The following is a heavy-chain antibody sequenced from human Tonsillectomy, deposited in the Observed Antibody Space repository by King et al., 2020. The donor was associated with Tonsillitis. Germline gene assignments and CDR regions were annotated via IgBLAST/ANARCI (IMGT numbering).Heavy chain of an antibody. V-gene: IGHV4-38-2*02. Sequence: QLQESGPGLVKPSETLSLTCAVSGYSISSGYYWGWIRQPPGKGLEWIGSIYHSGSTYYKPSLKSRVTISLDTSKNHFYLKLSSVTAADTAVYYCARDDGDYYFDYWGQGTLVTVSS. D-gene: IGHD4-17*01. J-gene: IGHJ4*02. CDR1: GYSISSGYY. CDR2: IYHSGST. CDR3: ARDDGDYYFDY.